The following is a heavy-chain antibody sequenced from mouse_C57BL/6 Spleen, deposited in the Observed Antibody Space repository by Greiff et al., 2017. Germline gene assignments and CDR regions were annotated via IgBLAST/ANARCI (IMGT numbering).Heavy chain of an antibody. J-gene: IGHJ4*01. V-gene: IGHV1-77*01. D-gene: IGHD1-1*01. CDR2: IGPGSGST. CDR3: ARTGITTVAYAMDY. CDR1: GYTFTNYY. Sequence: QVQLQQSGAELVKPGASVKISCKASGYTFTNYYINWVKQRPGQGLEWIGKIGPGSGSTYYNDKFKGKATLTADKSSSTAYMQLSSLTSEDSAVYFCARTGITTVAYAMDYWGQGTSVTVSS.